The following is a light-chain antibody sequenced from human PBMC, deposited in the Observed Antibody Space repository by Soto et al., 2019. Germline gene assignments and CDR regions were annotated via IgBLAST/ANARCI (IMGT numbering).Light chain of an antibody. Sequence: DIQMTQSPSTLSASVGDRVTITCRASQTISTSLAWYQQQPGKAPSLLIYDATSLQSGVPSRFSGSGSGTEFILTITSLQPDDSATYYCQQYNIWPYTFGQGTKLEIK. CDR1: QTISTS. V-gene: IGKV1-5*01. J-gene: IGKJ2*01. CDR2: DAT. CDR3: QQYNIWPYT.